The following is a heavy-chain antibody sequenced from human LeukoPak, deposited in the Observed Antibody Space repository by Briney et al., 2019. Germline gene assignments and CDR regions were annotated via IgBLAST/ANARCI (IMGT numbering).Heavy chain of an antibody. CDR2: ISYDGSNK. CDR3: AKGGSGQNPQYDFWSGYYSYFDY. Sequence: QPGRSLRLSCAASGFTFSSYAMHWVRQAPGKGLEWVAVISYDGSNKYYADSVKGRFTISRDNSKNTLYLQMNSLRAEDTAVYYCAKGGSGQNPQYDFWSGYYSYFDYWGQGTLVTVSS. CDR1: GFTFSSYA. D-gene: IGHD3-3*01. J-gene: IGHJ4*02. V-gene: IGHV3-30-3*01.